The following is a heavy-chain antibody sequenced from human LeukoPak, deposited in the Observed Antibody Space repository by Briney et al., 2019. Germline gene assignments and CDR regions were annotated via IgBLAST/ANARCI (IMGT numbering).Heavy chain of an antibody. Sequence: ASVKVSCRASGYTFTTYAMHWVRQAPGERLEWMGWINAGNGNTKYSQKFQGRVTITSDTSAGTAYMELSSLRSEDTAVYYCARDYCSITICYGLDPWGQGTLVTVSS. CDR3: ARDYCSITICYGLDP. CDR2: INAGNGNT. CDR1: GYTFTTYA. J-gene: IGHJ5*02. V-gene: IGHV1-3*01. D-gene: IGHD2-2*01.